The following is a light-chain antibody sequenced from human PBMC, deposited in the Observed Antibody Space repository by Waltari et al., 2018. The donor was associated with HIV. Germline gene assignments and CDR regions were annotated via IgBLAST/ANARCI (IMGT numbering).Light chain of an antibody. CDR1: QSVSSN. Sequence: EIVMTQSPATLSVSPGERATLSCRASQSVSSNLAWYQQKPGQAPRLLIYGASTRATGLPARFSGSGSGTEFTLTISSLQSEDFAVYYCQQNNNWPRTFGQGTKVEIK. V-gene: IGKV3-15*01. CDR3: QQNNNWPRT. J-gene: IGKJ1*01. CDR2: GAS.